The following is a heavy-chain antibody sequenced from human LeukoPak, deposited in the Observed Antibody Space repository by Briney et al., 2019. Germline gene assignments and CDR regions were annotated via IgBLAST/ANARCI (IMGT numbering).Heavy chain of an antibody. V-gene: IGHV3-13*01. D-gene: IGHD3-22*01. Sequence: PGGSLRLSCAASGFTFSTYDMHWVRQATGKGLEWVSGIGTAYDTHYPDSVKGRFTTSRENAKNSFYLQMNSLTVGDTAVYYCARAGQWFSDAFDIWGQGTMVTVSS. CDR3: ARAGQWFSDAFDI. J-gene: IGHJ3*02. CDR2: IGTAYDT. CDR1: GFTFSTYD.